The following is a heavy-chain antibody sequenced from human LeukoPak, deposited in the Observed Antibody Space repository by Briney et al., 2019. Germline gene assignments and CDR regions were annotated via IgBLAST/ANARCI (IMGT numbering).Heavy chain of an antibody. CDR2: ISGSGGST. Sequence: PGGSLRLSCAASGFTFSSYAMSWVRQAPGKGLEWVSAISGSGGSTYYADSVKGRFTISRDNSKNTLYLQMNSLRAEDTAVYYCAKGGYGDYPVHRYYYYGMDVWGQGTTVTVSS. J-gene: IGHJ6*02. CDR1: GFTFSSYA. V-gene: IGHV3-23*01. CDR3: AKGGYGDYPVHRYYYYGMDV. D-gene: IGHD4-17*01.